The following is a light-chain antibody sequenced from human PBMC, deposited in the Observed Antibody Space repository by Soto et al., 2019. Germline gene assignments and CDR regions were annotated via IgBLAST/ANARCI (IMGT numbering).Light chain of an antibody. CDR1: SSDIGTYDY. CDR3: SSYSSTSAYVV. Sequence: QSALTQPASVPGSPGQSITISCTGTSSDIGTYDYVSWYQQYPGKAPKLMIYEVTNRPSGISNRFSGSKSGNTASLTISGLQAEDEADYYCSSYSSTSAYVVFGGGTKLTVL. J-gene: IGLJ2*01. CDR2: EVT. V-gene: IGLV2-14*01.